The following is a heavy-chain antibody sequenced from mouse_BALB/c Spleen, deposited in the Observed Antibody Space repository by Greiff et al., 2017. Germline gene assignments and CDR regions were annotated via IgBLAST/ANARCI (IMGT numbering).Heavy chain of an antibody. Sequence: EVQLVESGGGLVKPGGSLKLSCVASGFAFSSYDMSWVRQTPEKRLEWVAYISSGGGSTYYPDTVKGRFTISRDNAKNTLYLQMSSLKSEDTAMYYCARHGARDYGYYGYYAMDYWGQGTSVTVSS. J-gene: IGHJ4*01. V-gene: IGHV5-12-1*01. D-gene: IGHD2-3*01. CDR3: ARHGARDYGYYGYYAMDY. CDR1: GFAFSSYD. CDR2: ISSGGGST.